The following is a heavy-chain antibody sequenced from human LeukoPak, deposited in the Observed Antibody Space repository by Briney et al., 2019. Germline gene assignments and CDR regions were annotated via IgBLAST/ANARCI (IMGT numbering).Heavy chain of an antibody. J-gene: IGHJ4*02. V-gene: IGHV4-39*01. CDR1: GGSISSSSYY. CDR2: IYYSGST. D-gene: IGHD3-10*01. Sequence: SETLSLTCTVSGGSISSSSYYWGWIRQPPGKGLEWIGSIYYSGSTYYNPSLKSRVTISVDTSKNQFSLKLSSVTAADTAVYYCARLGDDYPYYFDYWGQGTLVTVSS. CDR3: ARLGDDYPYYFDY.